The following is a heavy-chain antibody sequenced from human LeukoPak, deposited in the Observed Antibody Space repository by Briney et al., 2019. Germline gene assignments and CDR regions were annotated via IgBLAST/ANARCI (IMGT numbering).Heavy chain of an antibody. CDR2: ISVYNGNT. V-gene: IGHV1-18*01. Sequence: ASVKVSCKTSGYTFTSYGISWVRQAPGPGLEWMGWISVYNGNTNYAQKLQGRVTMTTDTSTSTAYMELRSLRSDDTAVYYCARESYYGSGSYSPFSDYWGQGTLVTVSS. D-gene: IGHD3-10*01. CDR1: GYTFTSYG. J-gene: IGHJ4*02. CDR3: ARESYYGSGSYSPFSDY.